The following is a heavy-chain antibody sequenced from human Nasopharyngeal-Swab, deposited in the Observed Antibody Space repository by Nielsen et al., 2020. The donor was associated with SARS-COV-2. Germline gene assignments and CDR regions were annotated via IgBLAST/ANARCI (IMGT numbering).Heavy chain of an antibody. V-gene: IGHV3-48*02. J-gene: IGHJ5*02. Sequence: GGSLRLSCAASGFSFATSSMNWVRQAPGKGPEWLSYISSSSGTVYYANSVKGRFTISRDNAKNSLFLQMSSLRDEDTAVYYCARDVSSYNNWFDPWGQGTLVTVSS. CDR1: GFSFATSS. D-gene: IGHD3-16*02. CDR2: ISSSSGTV. CDR3: ARDVSSYNNWFDP.